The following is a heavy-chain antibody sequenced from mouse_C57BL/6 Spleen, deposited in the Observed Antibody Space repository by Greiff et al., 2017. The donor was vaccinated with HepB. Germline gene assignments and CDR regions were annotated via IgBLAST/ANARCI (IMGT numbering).Heavy chain of an antibody. J-gene: IGHJ3*01. Sequence: VQLKESGGGLVQPGGSLSLSCAASGFTFTDYYMSWVRQPPGKALEWLGFIRNKANGYTTEYSASVKGRFTISRDNCQSILYLQMNALRAEDSATYYCARYRDYGSRQAGFAYWGQGTLVTVAA. CDR3: ARYRDYGSRQAGFAY. CDR1: GFTFTDYY. CDR2: IRNKANGYTT. D-gene: IGHD1-1*01. V-gene: IGHV7-3*01.